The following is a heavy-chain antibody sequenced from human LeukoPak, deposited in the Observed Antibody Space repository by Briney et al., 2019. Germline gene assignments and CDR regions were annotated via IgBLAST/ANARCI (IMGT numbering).Heavy chain of an antibody. Sequence: PAGSLTLSGAASAFTFNGTAMHRDRPAYGKGREWVVRIRRKADSDATASAASVRGGFTSSRDDSRNTAYLQMNGLKTEDTAVYYCTRLWSYDILTGPSDYWGQGTLVTVSS. CDR1: AFTFNGTA. CDR3: TRLWSYDILTGPSDY. CDR2: IRRKADSDAT. D-gene: IGHD3-9*01. J-gene: IGHJ4*02. V-gene: IGHV3-73*01.